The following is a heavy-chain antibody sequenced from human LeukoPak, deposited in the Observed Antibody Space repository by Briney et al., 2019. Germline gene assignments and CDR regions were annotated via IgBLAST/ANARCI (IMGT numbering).Heavy chain of an antibody. V-gene: IGHV3-11*05. Sequence: GGSLRLSCAASGFTFSDYYMSWIRQAPGKGLEWVSYISSSSSYTNYADSVKGRFTISRDNAKNSLYPQMNSLRAEDTAVYYCARVPAYGDYFDYWGQGTLVTVSS. CDR3: ARVPAYGDYFDY. CDR1: GFTFSDYY. D-gene: IGHD4-17*01. J-gene: IGHJ4*02. CDR2: ISSSSSYT.